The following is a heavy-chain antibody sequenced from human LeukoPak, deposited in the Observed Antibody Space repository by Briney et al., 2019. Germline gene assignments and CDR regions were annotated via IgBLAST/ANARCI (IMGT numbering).Heavy chain of an antibody. V-gene: IGHV3-30*04. D-gene: IGHD1-7*01. J-gene: IGHJ6*03. CDR3: AGMELRDYYYVDV. CDR1: GFTFSSYA. CDR2: ISYDGSNK. Sequence: PGGSLRLSCAASGFTFSSYAMHWVRQAPGKGLEWVAVISYDGSNKYYADSVKGRFTISRDNSKNTLYLQMNSLRAEDTAVYYCAGMELRDYYYVDVWGKGTTVTVSS.